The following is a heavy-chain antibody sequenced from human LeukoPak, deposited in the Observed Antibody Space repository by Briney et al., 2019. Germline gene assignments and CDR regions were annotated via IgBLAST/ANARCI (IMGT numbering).Heavy chain of an antibody. D-gene: IGHD4/OR15-4a*01. CDR1: GFTFSSYA. V-gene: IGHV3-23*01. J-gene: IGHJ4*02. CDR2: ISGSGGST. Sequence: AGGSLRLSCAASGFTFSSYAMSWVRQAPGKGLEWVSAISGSGGSTYYADSVKGRFTISRDNSKNTLYLQMNSLRAEGTAVYYCARRAGAYSHPYDYWGQGTLVTVSS. CDR3: ARRAGAYSHPYDY.